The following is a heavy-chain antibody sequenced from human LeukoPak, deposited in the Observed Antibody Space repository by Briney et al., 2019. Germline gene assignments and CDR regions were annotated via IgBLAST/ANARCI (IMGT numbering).Heavy chain of an antibody. V-gene: IGHV1-8*01. CDR1: GYTFTSYD. D-gene: IGHD4-17*01. CDR3: AKSSVRDYYYGMDV. CDR2: MNPNSANT. J-gene: IGHJ6*02. Sequence: AASVKVSCQASGYTFTSYDINWVRQPTGQGIEWMGWMNPNSANTGYAQKFQGRVTMTKNTSISTDYMELSSLRSEDTAVYCCAKSSVRDYYYGMDVWGQGTTVTVSS.